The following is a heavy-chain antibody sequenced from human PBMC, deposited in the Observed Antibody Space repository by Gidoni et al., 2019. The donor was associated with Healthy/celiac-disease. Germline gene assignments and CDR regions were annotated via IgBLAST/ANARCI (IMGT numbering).Heavy chain of an antibody. Sequence: QVQLVESGGGVVEPGRSLRLSCAASGLTFSSYGMHWVRQAPGKGLVWVAVISYDGSNKYYADSVKGRFTISRDNSKNTLYLQMNSLRAEDTAVYYCAKEADSGYDWADYYYGMDVWGQGTTVTVSS. CDR1: GLTFSSYG. D-gene: IGHD5-12*01. V-gene: IGHV3-30*18. CDR3: AKEADSGYDWADYYYGMDV. CDR2: ISYDGSNK. J-gene: IGHJ6*02.